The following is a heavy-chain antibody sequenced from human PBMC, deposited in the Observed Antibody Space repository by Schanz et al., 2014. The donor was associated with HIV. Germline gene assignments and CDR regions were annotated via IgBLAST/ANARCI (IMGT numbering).Heavy chain of an antibody. J-gene: IGHJ6*02. CDR1: GLPFSTYA. V-gene: IGHV3-33*08. Sequence: VQLVESGGGVVQPGRSLRLSCTASGLPFSTYAMSWVRQAPGKGLEWVAVIWYDGSNKYYADSVKGRFTISRDNSKNTLYLQMNSLRAEDTAVYYCASTEYPYTTSSDYYYGMDVWGQGTMVTVSS. CDR3: ASTEYPYTTSSDYYYGMDV. D-gene: IGHD6-6*01. CDR2: IWYDGSNK.